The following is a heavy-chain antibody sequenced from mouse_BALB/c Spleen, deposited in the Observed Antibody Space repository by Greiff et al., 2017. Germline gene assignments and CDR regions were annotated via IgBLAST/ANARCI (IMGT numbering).Heavy chain of an antibody. V-gene: IGHV1-54*01. CDR1: GYAFTNYL. Sequence: VQLQQSGAELVRPGTSVKVSCKASGYAFTNYLIEWVKQRPGQGLEWIGVINPGSGGTNYNEKFKGKATLTADKSSSTAYMQLSSLTSDDSAVYFCARSGTWYFDVWGAGTTVTVSS. D-gene: IGHD3-1*01. CDR3: ARSGTWYFDV. J-gene: IGHJ1*01. CDR2: INPGSGGT.